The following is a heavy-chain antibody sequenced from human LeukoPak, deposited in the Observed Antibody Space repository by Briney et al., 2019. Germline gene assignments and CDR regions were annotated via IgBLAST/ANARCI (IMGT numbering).Heavy chain of an antibody. CDR2: IKQDGSEK. D-gene: IGHD6-13*01. CDR3: SRDSAGNDY. Sequence: GGSLRLSCAASGFTFSTYWMSWVRQAPGKGLEWVANIKQDGSEKYYVDSVKGRLTISRDNSKNALYLQMCSRRAEDTAMYYASRDSAGNDYWGQGHLVTVSS. CDR1: GFTFSTYW. V-gene: IGHV3-7*03. J-gene: IGHJ4*02.